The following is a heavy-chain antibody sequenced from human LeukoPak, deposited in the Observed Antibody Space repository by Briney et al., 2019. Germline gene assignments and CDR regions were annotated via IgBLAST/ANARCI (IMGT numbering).Heavy chain of an antibody. CDR2: IYYSGTT. J-gene: IGHJ4*02. D-gene: IGHD6-13*01. Sequence: PSGTLSLTCTVSGGSISSYYWSWIRQPPGKGLEWIGYIYYSGTTNYNPSLKSRVTISVDTSKNQFSLKLSPVTAADTAVYYCARGVYIAAAQYAYWGQGTLVTVSS. CDR3: ARGVYIAAAQYAY. CDR1: GGSISSYY. V-gene: IGHV4-59*01.